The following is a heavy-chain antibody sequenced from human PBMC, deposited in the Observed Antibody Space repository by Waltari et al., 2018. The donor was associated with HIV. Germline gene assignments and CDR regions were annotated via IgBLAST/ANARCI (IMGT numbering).Heavy chain of an antibody. CDR1: GFTFNNGW. CDR2: INYGGTA. Sequence: EVQLAESGGGLVKPGESLRLSCAASGFTFNNGWMHWFRQDPGKGLGWLGFINYGGTAEYAAPVRGRCTISRDDSKNTLYLQMNYLKIEDTAVYYFTTGFGGYDDGFDFWGQGTMVTVSS. D-gene: IGHD5-12*01. J-gene: IGHJ3*01. CDR3: TTGFGGYDDGFDF. V-gene: IGHV3-15*01.